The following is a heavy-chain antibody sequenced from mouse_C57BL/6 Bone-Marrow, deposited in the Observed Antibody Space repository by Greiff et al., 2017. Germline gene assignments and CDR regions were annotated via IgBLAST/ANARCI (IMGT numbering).Heavy chain of an antibody. J-gene: IGHJ3*01. Sequence: EVKLVESGGDLVKPGGSLKLSCAASGFTFSSYGMSWVRQTPDKRLEWVATISSGGSYTYYPDSVKGRFTISRDNAKNTLYLQMSSLKSEDTAMYYCARHRATGFAYWGQGTLVTVSA. CDR2: ISSGGSYT. V-gene: IGHV5-6*01. CDR3: ARHRATGFAY. D-gene: IGHD3-3*01. CDR1: GFTFSSYG.